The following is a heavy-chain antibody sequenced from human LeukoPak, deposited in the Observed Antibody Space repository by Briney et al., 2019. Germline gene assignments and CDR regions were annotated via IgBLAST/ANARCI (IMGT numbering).Heavy chain of an antibody. V-gene: IGHV3-23*01. Sequence: GGSLRLSCAASGFTFSSYAMSWVRQAPGKGLDWVSDISSGGGRTHYADSVKGRFTISRDISKNTLYLQMNSLRPEDTAVYYCAKGLTNLGDDWGQGTLVTVSS. D-gene: IGHD3-9*01. J-gene: IGHJ4*02. CDR3: AKGLTNLGDD. CDR2: ISSGGGRT. CDR1: GFTFSSYA.